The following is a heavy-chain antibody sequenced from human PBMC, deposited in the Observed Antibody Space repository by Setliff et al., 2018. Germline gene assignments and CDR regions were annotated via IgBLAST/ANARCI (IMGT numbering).Heavy chain of an antibody. Sequence: GGSLRLSCAGSGFTFNTYWMTWVRQAPGKGLEWVASITHDGSKTYILDSVKGRFTISRDNTKNSLYLQRNSLRGEDTAVYHCTRDQDYYGMDVWGQGTTVTVSS. V-gene: IGHV3-7*01. J-gene: IGHJ6*02. CDR3: TRDQDYYGMDV. CDR2: ITHDGSKT. CDR1: GFTFNTYW.